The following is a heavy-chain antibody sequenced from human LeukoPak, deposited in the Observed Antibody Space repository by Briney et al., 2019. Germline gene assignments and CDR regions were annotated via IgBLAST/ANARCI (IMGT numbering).Heavy chain of an antibody. CDR3: AKEEKYDFWSGYNLYYYYGMDV. CDR2: ISYDGSNK. V-gene: IGHV3-30*18. CDR1: GFTFSSYG. J-gene: IGHJ6*02. D-gene: IGHD3-3*01. Sequence: PGGSLRLSCAASGFTFSSYGMHWVRQAPGKGLEWVAVISYDGSNKYYADSVKGRFTISRDNSKNTLYLQMNSLRAEDTAVYYCAKEEKYDFWSGYNLYYYYGMDVWGQGTTVTVSS.